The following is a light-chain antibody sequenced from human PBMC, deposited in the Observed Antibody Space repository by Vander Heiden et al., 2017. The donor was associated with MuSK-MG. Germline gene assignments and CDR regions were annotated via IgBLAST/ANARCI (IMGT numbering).Light chain of an antibody. CDR2: CNN. V-gene: IGLV1-44*01. CDR3: SGWDASFNDPVV. J-gene: IGLJ2*01. Sequence: QSVPPPPPPASGTPGPRVTISCSGSSSNIGSNTDNWYQQLPGTAPPLLIVCNNQRPSGVPDRFSGPTSCTSASPVTSGRLYEDEADDYCSGWDASFNDPVVFGGGTKLTVL. CDR1: SSNIGSNT.